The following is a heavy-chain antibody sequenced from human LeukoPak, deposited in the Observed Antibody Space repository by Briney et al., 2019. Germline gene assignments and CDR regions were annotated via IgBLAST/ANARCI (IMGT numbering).Heavy chain of an antibody. CDR2: ISSSGSTI. CDR1: GFTFSSYE. CDR3: ATNAGVSESFDY. J-gene: IGHJ4*02. Sequence: PGGSLRLSCAASGFTFSSYEMNWVRQAPGKRLEWVSYISSSGSTIYYADSVKGRFTVSRDNAKNSLYLQMNSLRAEDTAVYYCATNAGVSESFDYWGQGTLVIVSS. D-gene: IGHD3-10*01. V-gene: IGHV3-48*03.